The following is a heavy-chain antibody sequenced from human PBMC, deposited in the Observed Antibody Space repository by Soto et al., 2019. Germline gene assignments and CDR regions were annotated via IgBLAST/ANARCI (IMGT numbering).Heavy chain of an antibody. J-gene: IGHJ4*02. D-gene: IGHD3-16*01. CDR1: GASISRDH. CDR2: YSGTT. V-gene: IGHV4-59*08. Sequence: QVQLQESGPGLVKPSETLSLTCTVSGASISRDHWNWIRQPPGKGLEWIGEYSGTTNYNPSLRSRVTITADTSNNPFSLKLSSVTAADTAVYFCETYTTGGGGRGYWGQGTLVTVSS. CDR3: ETYTTGGGGRGY.